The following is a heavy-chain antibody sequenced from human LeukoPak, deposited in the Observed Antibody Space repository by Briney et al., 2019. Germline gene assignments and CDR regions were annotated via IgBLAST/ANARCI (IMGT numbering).Heavy chain of an antibody. D-gene: IGHD3-3*02. Sequence: GASVKVSCKASGYTFTSYGISWVRQAPGQGLERMGWISAYNGNTNYSLKLQGRVTMTTDTSTSTAYMELRSLRSDDTAVYYCARDEDRLAKSYYYYYMDVWGKGTTVTVSS. CDR2: ISAYNGNT. V-gene: IGHV1-18*01. CDR1: GYTFTSYG. J-gene: IGHJ6*03. CDR3: ARDEDRLAKSYYYYYMDV.